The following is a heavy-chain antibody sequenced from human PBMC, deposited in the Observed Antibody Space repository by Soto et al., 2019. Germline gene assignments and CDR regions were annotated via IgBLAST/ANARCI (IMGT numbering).Heavy chain of an antibody. CDR2: ISDSGGST. Sequence: AGGSLRLSCAVSGLTVSGKKYVAWVRQAPGKGLEWVSLISDSGGSTYHADSVKGRFTISRDNSKNTLYLQMNSLRAEDTAVYYCAKAATITTLYNFDFWGQGTLVTVSS. CDR3: AKAATITTLYNFDF. J-gene: IGHJ4*02. D-gene: IGHD4-4*01. V-gene: IGHV3-23*01. CDR1: GLTVSGKKY.